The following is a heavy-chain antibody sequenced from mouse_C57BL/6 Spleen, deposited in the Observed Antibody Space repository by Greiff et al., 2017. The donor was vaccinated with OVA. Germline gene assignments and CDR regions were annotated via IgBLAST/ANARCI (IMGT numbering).Heavy chain of an antibody. Sequence: EVKLQQSGPELVKPGASVKISCKASGYSFTGYYMHWVKQSPGNILDWIGYIYPYNGVPSYNQKFKGTATLTVDKSSSTAYMELSSLTSEDSAVYYCARSQPLDYYAMDYWGQGTSVTVSS. CDR1: GYSFTGYY. J-gene: IGHJ4*01. V-gene: IGHV1-31*01. D-gene: IGHD2-10*02. CDR2: IYPYNGVP. CDR3: ARSQPLDYYAMDY.